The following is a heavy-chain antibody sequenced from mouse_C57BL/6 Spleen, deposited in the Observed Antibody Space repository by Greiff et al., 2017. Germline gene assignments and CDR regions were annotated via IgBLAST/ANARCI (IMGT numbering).Heavy chain of an antibody. CDR2: ISYDGSN. CDR1: GYSITSGYF. Sequence: EVQLQQSGPGLVKPSQSLSLTCSVTGYSITSGYFWNCIRQFPGNKLAVLGYISYDGSNNYNPSLKNRISITRDTSKNQFFLKLNSVTTEDTATYYCARARGPGYAMDYWGQGTSVTVSA. J-gene: IGHJ4*01. CDR3: ARARGPGYAMDY. V-gene: IGHV3-6*01.